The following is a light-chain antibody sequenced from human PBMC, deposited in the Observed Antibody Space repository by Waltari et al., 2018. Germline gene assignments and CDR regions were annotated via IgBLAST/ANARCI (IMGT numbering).Light chain of an antibody. CDR1: SDDIGAYSY. Sequence: QSALTQPASVSGSPGQSITISCPGTSDDIGAYSYVTWYHQRPGKVPKLIIYDLTERPSGVSNRFSGSKSGSTASLTVSGLQAEDEGLFYCSAYTSRGTLKFGGGTRVTVL. CDR2: DLT. J-gene: IGLJ2*01. CDR3: SAYTSRGTLK. V-gene: IGLV2-14*03.